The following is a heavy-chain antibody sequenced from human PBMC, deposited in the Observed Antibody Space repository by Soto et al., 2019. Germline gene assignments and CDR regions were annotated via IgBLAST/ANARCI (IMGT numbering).Heavy chain of an antibody. J-gene: IGHJ6*02. V-gene: IGHV4-31*03. CDR3: ARDPGRGYSGYDYYYYYGMDV. D-gene: IGHD5-12*01. Sequence: KASETLSLTCTVSGGSISSGGYYWSWVRQHPGKGLEWIGYIYYSGSTYYNPSLKSRVTVSVDTSKNQFSLKLSSVTAADTAVYYCARDPGRGYSGYDYYYYYGMDVWGQGTTVSVSS. CDR1: GGSISSGGYY. CDR2: IYYSGST.